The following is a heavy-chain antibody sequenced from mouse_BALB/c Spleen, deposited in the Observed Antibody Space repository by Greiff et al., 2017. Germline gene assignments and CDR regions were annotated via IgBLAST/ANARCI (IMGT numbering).Heavy chain of an antibody. Sequence: EVKLVESGGGLVKPGGSLKLSCAASGFTFSSYAMSWVRQTPEKRLEWVATISSGGSYTYYPDSVKGRFTISRDNAKNTLYLQMSSLKSEDTAMYYCTRSYYGYAMDYWGQGTSVTVSS. V-gene: IGHV5-6-4*01. D-gene: IGHD2-10*01. CDR3: TRSYYGYAMDY. J-gene: IGHJ4*01. CDR2: ISSGGSYT. CDR1: GFTFSSYA.